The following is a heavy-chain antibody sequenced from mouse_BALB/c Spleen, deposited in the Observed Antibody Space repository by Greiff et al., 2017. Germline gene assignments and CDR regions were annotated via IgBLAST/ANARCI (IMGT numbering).Heavy chain of an antibody. V-gene: IGHV5-12-1*01. Sequence: EVKLMESGGGLVKPGGSLKLSCAASGFAFSSYDMSWVRQTPEKRLEWVAYISSGGGSTYYPDTVKGRFTISRDNAKNTLYLQMSSLKSEDTAMYYCARRRSLLPYFDYWGQGTTLTVSS. CDR2: ISSGGGST. CDR3: ARRRSLLPYFDY. D-gene: IGHD2-10*01. CDR1: GFAFSSYD. J-gene: IGHJ2*01.